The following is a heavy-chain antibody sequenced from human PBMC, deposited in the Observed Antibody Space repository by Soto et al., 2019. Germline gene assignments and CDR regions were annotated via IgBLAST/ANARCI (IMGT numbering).Heavy chain of an antibody. CDR3: AKDIGGEMHAFDI. V-gene: IGHV3-9*01. CDR2: MSWNSGNI. J-gene: IGHJ3*02. Sequence: LRLSCVASGFGFGGYAMHWVRQGPGKGLEWVSGMSWNSGNIGYADSVEGRFTISRDNAKNSLYLQMNSLSAEDTALYYCAKDIGGEMHAFDIWGQGTMVTVSS. CDR1: GFGFGGYA. D-gene: IGHD2-15*01.